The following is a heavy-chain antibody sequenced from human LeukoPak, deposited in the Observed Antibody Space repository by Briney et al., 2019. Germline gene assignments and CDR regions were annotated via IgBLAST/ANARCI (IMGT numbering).Heavy chain of an antibody. CDR2: INPNSGGT. V-gene: IGHV1-2*02. D-gene: IGHD1-26*01. CDR3: ARGHSTPYWEYSWFDP. Sequence: ASVKVSCKASGYTFTGYYMHWVRQAPGQGLEWMGWINPNSGGTNYAQTFQGRVTMTRDTSISTAYMELSRLRSDDTAVYYCARGHSTPYWEYSWFDPWGQGTLVTVSS. J-gene: IGHJ5*02. CDR1: GYTFTGYY.